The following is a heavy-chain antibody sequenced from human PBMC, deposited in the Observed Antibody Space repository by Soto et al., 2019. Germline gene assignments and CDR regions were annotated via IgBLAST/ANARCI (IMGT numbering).Heavy chain of an antibody. Sequence: HPGGSLRLSCAASGFAFSIYAMSLVRQSPGKGLEWVSAISGSGGSTYYADSVKGRFTISRDNSKNTLYLQMNSLRAEETAVHYCAKDSDYYDSSGYYQPFDYWGQGTLVAVSS. CDR3: AKDSDYYDSSGYYQPFDY. J-gene: IGHJ4*02. CDR1: GFAFSIYA. CDR2: ISGSGGST. V-gene: IGHV3-23*01. D-gene: IGHD3-22*01.